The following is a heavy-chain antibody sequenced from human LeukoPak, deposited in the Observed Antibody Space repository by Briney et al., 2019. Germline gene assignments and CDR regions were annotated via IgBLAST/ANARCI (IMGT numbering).Heavy chain of an antibody. V-gene: IGHV3-74*01. Sequence: GGSLRLSCAASGFTFSSYWMHWVRQAPGKGLVWVSRINSDGSSTSYADSVKGRFTISRDNAKNTLYLQMNNLRAEDTAVYYCARDPLNFDSSGYIRYYFDYWGQGTLVTVSS. CDR2: INSDGSST. D-gene: IGHD3-22*01. J-gene: IGHJ4*02. CDR1: GFTFSSYW. CDR3: ARDPLNFDSSGYIRYYFDY.